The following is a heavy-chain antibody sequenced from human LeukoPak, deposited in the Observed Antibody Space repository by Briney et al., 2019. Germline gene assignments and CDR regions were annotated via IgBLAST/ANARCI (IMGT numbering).Heavy chain of an antibody. Sequence: GGSLRLSCAASGITFSNAWMTWVRQAPGKGLEWVGRIYRNSNGVTTDYGAPVKGRFTMSRDDSKNTLELQMNSLKTEDTAVYYCTTYSSGSCPFWGQGTPVTVSS. V-gene: IGHV3-15*01. CDR2: IYRNSNGVTT. CDR1: GITFSNAW. J-gene: IGHJ4*02. D-gene: IGHD6-19*01. CDR3: TTYSSGSCPF.